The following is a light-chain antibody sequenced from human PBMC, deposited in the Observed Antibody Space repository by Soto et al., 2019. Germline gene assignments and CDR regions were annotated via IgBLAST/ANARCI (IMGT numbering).Light chain of an antibody. CDR3: SSYTSSSTVV. Sequence: QSVLTQPASVSGSPGQSITISCTGTSSDVGGYNYVSWYQQHPGKAPKLMIXXXXXXXXXXXXXXXXXKSGNTASLTISGXXXXXXXXXYCSSYTSSSTVVFGGGTKLTVL. V-gene: IGLV2-14*01. J-gene: IGLJ2*01. CDR1: SSDVGGYNY. CDR2: XXX.